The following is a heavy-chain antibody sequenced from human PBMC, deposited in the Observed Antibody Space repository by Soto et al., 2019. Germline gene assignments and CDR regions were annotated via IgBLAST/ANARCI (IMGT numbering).Heavy chain of an antibody. J-gene: IGHJ4*02. Sequence: XESLKISWKFSGYSLTSYWIGLVRQMPGKGLEWMGIIYPGDSDTRYSPSFQGQVTISADKSISTAYLQWSSLKASDTAMYYCARHPSLTQVDTAMVDFDYWGQGTLVTVSS. V-gene: IGHV5-51*01. CDR2: IYPGDSDT. D-gene: IGHD5-18*01. CDR3: ARHPSLTQVDTAMVDFDY. CDR1: GYSLTSYW.